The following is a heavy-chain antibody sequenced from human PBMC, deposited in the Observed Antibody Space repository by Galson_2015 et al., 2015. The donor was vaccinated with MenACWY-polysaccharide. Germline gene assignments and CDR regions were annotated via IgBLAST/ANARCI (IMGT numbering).Heavy chain of an antibody. CDR2: IRDDGSRT. V-gene: IGHV3-23*01. CDR3: VRDWADSSWLFSRLGV. Sequence: SLRLSCAASGFTFSSYAMTWVRQAPGKGLEWVSTIRDDGSRTQYADSVKGRFTISRDNAKNTLYLQMNSLRAEDTAVYYCVRDWADSSWLFSRLGVCGQGATLAVPS. D-gene: IGHD3-9*01. CDR1: GFTFSSYA. J-gene: IGHJ6*02.